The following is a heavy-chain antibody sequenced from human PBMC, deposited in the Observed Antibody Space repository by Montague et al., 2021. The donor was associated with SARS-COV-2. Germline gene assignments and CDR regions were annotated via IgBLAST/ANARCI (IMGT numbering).Heavy chain of an antibody. V-gene: IGHV4-34*01. CDR1: GGSFSGYY. CDR3: ARGNDYVWGSYRYLHWFDP. Sequence: SETLSLTCAVYGGSFSGYYWSWIRQPPGKGLEWIGGINHSGSTNYNPSLKSRVTISVDTSKNQFSLKLSSVTAADTAVYYCARGNDYVWGSYRYLHWFDPWGQGTLVTVSS. D-gene: IGHD3-16*02. J-gene: IGHJ5*02. CDR2: INHSGST.